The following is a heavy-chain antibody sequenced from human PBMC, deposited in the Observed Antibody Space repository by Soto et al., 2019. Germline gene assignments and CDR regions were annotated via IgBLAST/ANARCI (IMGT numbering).Heavy chain of an antibody. Sequence: EGQLLESGGGWVQPGGALRLSCAASGFTFSSYAMSWVLQAPGKGLEWVSAISGSGGSTYYADSVKGRFTISRDNAKTTLEQQMTSLRAEDTTVYYCAKEGGLVATATTDYWGQGTLVPVSS. J-gene: IGHJ4*02. CDR3: AKEGGLVATATTDY. CDR1: GFTFSSYA. D-gene: IGHD5-18*01. CDR2: ISGSGGST. V-gene: IGHV3-23*01.